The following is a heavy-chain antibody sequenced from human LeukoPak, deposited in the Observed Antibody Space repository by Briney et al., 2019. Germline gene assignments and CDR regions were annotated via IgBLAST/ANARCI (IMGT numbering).Heavy chain of an antibody. CDR1: GFTFSSYW. Sequence: GGSLRLSCEASGFTFSSYWMSWVRQAPGKGLEWVANMNQDGSEKYYVDSVKGRFTISRDNAKNSLYLQMNSLRAEDTAVYYCARESENSGLGALDIWGQGTMVTVSS. CDR3: ARESENSGLGALDI. CDR2: MNQDGSEK. D-gene: IGHD1-26*01. J-gene: IGHJ3*02. V-gene: IGHV3-7*04.